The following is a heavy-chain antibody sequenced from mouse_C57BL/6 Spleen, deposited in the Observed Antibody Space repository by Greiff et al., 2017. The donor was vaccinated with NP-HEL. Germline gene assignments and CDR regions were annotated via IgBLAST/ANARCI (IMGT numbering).Heavy chain of an antibody. D-gene: IGHD1-1*01. Sequence: VQLQQSGAELVRPGTSVKVSCKASGYAFTNYLIEWVKQRPGQGLEWIGVINPGSGGTNYNEKFKGKATLTADKSSSTAYMQLSSLTSEDSAVYFCARDYGWYFDVWGTGTTVTVSS. CDR3: ARDYGWYFDV. CDR2: INPGSGGT. CDR1: GYAFTNYL. J-gene: IGHJ1*03. V-gene: IGHV1-54*01.